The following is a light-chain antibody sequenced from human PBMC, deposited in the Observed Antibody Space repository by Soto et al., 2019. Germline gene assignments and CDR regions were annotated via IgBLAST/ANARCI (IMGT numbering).Light chain of an antibody. CDR1: QSISSN. Sequence: EIVLTQSPGTLSLSPGERATLSCRASQSISSNLAWYQQKNGQTPRLLIYGASTRAAGIPARFSGSGSGTEFTLTISSLQSEDFAVYYCQQYNNWWTFGQGTKVDI. CDR2: GAS. CDR3: QQYNNWWT. V-gene: IGKV3-15*01. J-gene: IGKJ1*01.